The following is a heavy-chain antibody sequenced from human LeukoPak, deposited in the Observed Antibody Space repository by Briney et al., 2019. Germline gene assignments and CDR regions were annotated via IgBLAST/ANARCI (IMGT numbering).Heavy chain of an antibody. CDR2: MNPNSGNT. CDR1: GYTFTCYD. CDR3: ARVGMATITFYYYYYMDV. J-gene: IGHJ6*03. V-gene: IGHV1-8*01. D-gene: IGHD5-24*01. Sequence: ASVKVSCKVSGYTFTCYDINWVRQATGQGLEWMGWMNPNSGNTGYAQKFQGRVTMTRNTSISTAYMELSSLRSEDTAVYYCARVGMATITFYYYYYMDVWGKGTTVTVSS.